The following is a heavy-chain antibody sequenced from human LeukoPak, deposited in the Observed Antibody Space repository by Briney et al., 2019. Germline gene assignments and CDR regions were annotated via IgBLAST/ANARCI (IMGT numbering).Heavy chain of an antibody. Sequence: GGSPRLSCAASGSTVSSTYMSWLRQAPGKGLEWVSLIYTGGTTYYADSVKGRFTISRDNSENTLYLQMNSLRAEDTAVYYCARGITGSNNWFDPWGQGTLVTVSS. D-gene: IGHD1-20*01. CDR1: GSTVSSTY. V-gene: IGHV3-53*01. CDR2: IYTGGTT. CDR3: ARGITGSNNWFDP. J-gene: IGHJ5*02.